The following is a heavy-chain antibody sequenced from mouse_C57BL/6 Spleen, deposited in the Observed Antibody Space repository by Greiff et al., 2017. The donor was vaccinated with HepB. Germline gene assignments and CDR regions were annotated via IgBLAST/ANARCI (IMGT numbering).Heavy chain of an antibody. D-gene: IGHD3-2*02. CDR1: GFTFSSYT. V-gene: IGHV5-9*01. Sequence: EVKLVESGGGLVKPGGSLKLSCAASGFTFSSYTMSWVRQTPEKRLEWVATISGGGGNTYYPDSVKGRFTISRDNAKNTLYLQLSSLRSEDTALYYCARDSSGYGFAYWGQGTLVTVSA. CDR2: ISGGGGNT. J-gene: IGHJ3*01. CDR3: ARDSSGYGFAY.